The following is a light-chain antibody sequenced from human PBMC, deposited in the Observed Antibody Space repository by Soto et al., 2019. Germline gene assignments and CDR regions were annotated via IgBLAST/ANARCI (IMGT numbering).Light chain of an antibody. J-gene: IGKJ2*01. CDR3: QQSYRTPHT. Sequence: DIQMTQSPSSLSASVGDRVTITCRASQSISRYLNWYQEKPGKGPKLLIYSASDLQGGVPSRFTGSGFGTDFTLTISSLEPEDFATYYCQQSYRTPHTFGQGTKLETK. CDR1: QSISRY. V-gene: IGKV1-39*01. CDR2: SAS.